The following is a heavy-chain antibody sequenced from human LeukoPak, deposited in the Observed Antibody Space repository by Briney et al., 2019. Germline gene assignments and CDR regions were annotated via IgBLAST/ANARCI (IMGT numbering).Heavy chain of an antibody. V-gene: IGHV4-39*01. J-gene: IGHJ4*02. CDR2: IYYSGST. D-gene: IGHD6-13*01. Sequence: AESLCLTCTVSGLSIRTCSLYWVWIRQPPGKGLEWIGNIYYSGSTHYNPSLKGRVTTSIDTSKNQFSLEVSSVTAADTAVYFCARRGGTAAGDYFDYWGQGILVTVSS. CDR3: ARRGGTAAGDYFDY. CDR1: GLSIRTCSLY.